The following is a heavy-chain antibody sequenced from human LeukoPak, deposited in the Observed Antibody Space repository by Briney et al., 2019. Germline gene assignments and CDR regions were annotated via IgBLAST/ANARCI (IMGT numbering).Heavy chain of an antibody. CDR2: IYHSGST. V-gene: IGHV4-30-2*01. Sequence: SETLSLTCTVSGGSISSGGYYWSWIRQPPGKGREWIGYIYHSGSTYYNPSLKSRVTISVDRSKNQFSLRLTSVTAADTAVYYCARAPIYNEHADWFDPWGQGTLVTVSS. J-gene: IGHJ5*02. D-gene: IGHD5-24*01. CDR1: GGSISSGGYY. CDR3: ARAPIYNEHADWFDP.